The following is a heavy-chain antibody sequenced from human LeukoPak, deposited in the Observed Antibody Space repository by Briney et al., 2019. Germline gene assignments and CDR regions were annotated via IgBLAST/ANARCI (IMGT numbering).Heavy chain of an antibody. Sequence: GGSLRLSCAASGFTFSSYAMSWVRQAPGKGLEWVSAISGSGGSTYYADSVKGRFTISRDNSKNTLYLQMNSLRAEDTAVYYCAKVDQGYYDSSGYFDYWGQGTLVTVSS. CDR3: AKVDQGYYDSSGYFDY. CDR2: ISGSGGST. J-gene: IGHJ4*02. V-gene: IGHV3-23*01. D-gene: IGHD3-22*01. CDR1: GFTFSSYA.